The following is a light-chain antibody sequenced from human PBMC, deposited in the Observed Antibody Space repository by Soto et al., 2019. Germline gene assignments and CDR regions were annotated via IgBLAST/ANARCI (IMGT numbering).Light chain of an antibody. J-gene: IGLJ2*01. CDR1: SSDIGGSNY. V-gene: IGLV2-14*01. Sequence: QSALTQPASVSGSPGQSITISCTGTSSDIGGSNYVSWYQQHPDKAPRLIIYEVSYRPSGVSNRFSGSKSGNTASLTISGLQAEDEADYYCCSYARNRDVVFGGGTKVTVL. CDR2: EVS. CDR3: CSYARNRDVV.